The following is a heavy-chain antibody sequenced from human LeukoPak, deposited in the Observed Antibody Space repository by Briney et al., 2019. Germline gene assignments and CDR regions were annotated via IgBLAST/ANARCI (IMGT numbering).Heavy chain of an antibody. CDR3: ARDWSDMKDY. CDR2: IYSGGST. J-gene: IGHJ4*02. D-gene: IGHD2-15*01. V-gene: IGHV3-66*01. CDR1: GFAVSSNY. Sequence: GGSLRLSCAASGFAVSSNYMSWVRQAPGKGLEWVSVIYSGGSTYYADSVKGRFTISRDNSKNTLYLQMNSLRAEDTAVYYCARDWSDMKDYWGQGTLVTVSS.